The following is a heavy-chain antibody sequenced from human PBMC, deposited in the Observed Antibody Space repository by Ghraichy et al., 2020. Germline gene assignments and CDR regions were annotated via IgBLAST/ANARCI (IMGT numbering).Heavy chain of an antibody. D-gene: IGHD2-15*01. CDR3: ARVVGYCSGGRCYSVYGAVFGFDY. CDR2: IYYSGST. CDR1: GVSISSSSYY. V-gene: IGHV4-39*01. J-gene: IGHJ4*02. Sequence: SQTLSLTCTVSGVSISSSSYYWGCIRQPPGKGLEWIGSIYYSGSTYYNPSLKSRVTISVDTSKNQFSLKLSSVTAADTAVYYCARVVGYCSGGRCYSVYGAVFGFDYWGQGTLVTVSS.